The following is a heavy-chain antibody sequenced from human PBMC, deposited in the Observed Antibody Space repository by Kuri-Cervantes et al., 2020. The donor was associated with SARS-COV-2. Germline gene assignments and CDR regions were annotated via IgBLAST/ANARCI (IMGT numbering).Heavy chain of an antibody. CDR2: INWNGGST. J-gene: IGHJ5*02. CDR3: ARVKISGWYGGPLDP. D-gene: IGHD6-19*01. V-gene: IGHV3-20*01. Sequence: LSLTCAASGFTFDDYGMSWVRQAPGKGLEWVSGINWNGGSTGYADSVKGRFTISRDNAKNSLYLQMNSLRAEDTALYHCARVKISGWYGGPLDPWGQGTLVTVSS. CDR1: GFTFDDYG.